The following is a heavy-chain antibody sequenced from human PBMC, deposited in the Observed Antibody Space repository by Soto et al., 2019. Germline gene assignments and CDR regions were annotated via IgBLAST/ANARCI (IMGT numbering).Heavy chain of an antibody. J-gene: IGHJ4*02. CDR2: ISGSGGST. CDR1: GFTFSSYA. V-gene: IGHV3-23*01. D-gene: IGHD2-21*02. Sequence: GGSLRLSCAASGFTFSSYAMSWVRQAPGKGLEWVSAISGSGGSTYYADSVKGRFTISRDNSKNTLYLQMNSLRAEDTAVYYCAKDPPLAHCGGDCYSFYWGQGTLVTVSS. CDR3: AKDPPLAHCGGDCYSFY.